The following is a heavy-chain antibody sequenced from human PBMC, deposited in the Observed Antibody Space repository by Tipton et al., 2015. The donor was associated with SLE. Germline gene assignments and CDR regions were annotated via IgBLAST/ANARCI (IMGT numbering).Heavy chain of an antibody. J-gene: IGHJ6*02. CDR2: IWYDGGNK. CDR1: GFTFSNYA. D-gene: IGHD5-12*01. V-gene: IGHV3-30*18. Sequence: PLRLSCVASGFTFSNYAMHWVRQAPGKGLEWVAVIWYDGGNKYYADSVKGRFTISRDNSIKTAYLQMNSLTTEDTAVYYCAKDRHIVTTTASGMYVWGQGATAIVSS. CDR3: AKDRHIVTTTASGMYV.